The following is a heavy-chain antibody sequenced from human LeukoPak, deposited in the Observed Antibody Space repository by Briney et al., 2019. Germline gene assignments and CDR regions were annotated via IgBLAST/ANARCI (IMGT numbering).Heavy chain of an antibody. CDR3: ARDYYDSSGYGARWFDP. D-gene: IGHD3-22*01. V-gene: IGHV1-2*02. CDR2: INPNSGGT. CDR1: GYTFTGYY. J-gene: IGHJ5*02. Sequence: GASVKVSCKASGYTFTGYYMHWVRQAPGQGLEWMGWINPNSGGTNYAQKFQGRVIMTRDTSISTAYMELSRLRSDDTAVYYCARDYYDSSGYGARWFDPWGQGTLVTVSS.